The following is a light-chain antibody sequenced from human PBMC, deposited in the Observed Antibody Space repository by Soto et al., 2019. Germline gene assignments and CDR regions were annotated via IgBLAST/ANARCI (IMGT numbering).Light chain of an antibody. Sequence: ETVMTQSPATLSVSPGERATLSCRASQGVSSNLAWYQQKPAHAPRLLIYSASTRATGSPARFSGSGSGTEFTLTISSLQSEDVVVFYCQQYNNWPPITFGQGTKLEIK. CDR3: QQYNNWPPIT. CDR1: QGVSSN. CDR2: SAS. J-gene: IGKJ2*01. V-gene: IGKV3-15*01.